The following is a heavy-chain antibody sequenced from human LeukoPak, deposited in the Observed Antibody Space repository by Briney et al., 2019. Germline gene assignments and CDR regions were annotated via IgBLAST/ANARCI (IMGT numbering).Heavy chain of an antibody. CDR1: GFTFSYYG. CDR2: IWYDGSNK. J-gene: IGHJ6*02. Sequence: GGSLRLSCAASGFTFSYYGIHWVRQAPGKGLEWVAVIWYDGSNKYYADSVKGRFTISRDNSKNTLYLQMNSLRAEDTAVYYCAKTPPRLIGLGPLSYYYGMDVWGQGTTVIVSS. D-gene: IGHD2/OR15-2a*01. V-gene: IGHV3-33*06. CDR3: AKTPPRLIGLGPLSYYYGMDV.